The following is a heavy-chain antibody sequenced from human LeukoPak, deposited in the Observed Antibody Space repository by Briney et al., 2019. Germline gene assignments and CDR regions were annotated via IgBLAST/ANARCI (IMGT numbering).Heavy chain of an antibody. CDR2: IYHSGST. D-gene: IGHD2-8*01. Sequence: SQTLSLTCAVSGGSISSGGYSWSWIRQPPGKGLEWIGYIYHSGSTYYNPSLKSRVTISVDTSKNQFSLKLSSVTAADTAVYYCARSKWGHFDYWGQGTLVTVSS. J-gene: IGHJ4*02. CDR1: GGSISSGGYS. V-gene: IGHV4-30-2*01. CDR3: ARSKWGHFDY.